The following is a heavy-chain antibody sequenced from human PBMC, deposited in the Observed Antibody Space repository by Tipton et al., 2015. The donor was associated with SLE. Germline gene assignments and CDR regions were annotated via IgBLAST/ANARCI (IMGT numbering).Heavy chain of an antibody. CDR1: GFTFSSHW. CDR2: IKQDGSLQ. CDR3: ARAPSYCSGGRCYRY. D-gene: IGHD2-15*01. Sequence: SLRLSCAASGFTFSSHWMTWVRQAPGKGLEWVANIKQDGSLQFFVGSVKGRFTISRDNAKNSLFLQMSSLRGEDTAVYYCARAPSYCSGGRCYRYWGQGTLVTVSS. J-gene: IGHJ4*02. V-gene: IGHV3-7*01.